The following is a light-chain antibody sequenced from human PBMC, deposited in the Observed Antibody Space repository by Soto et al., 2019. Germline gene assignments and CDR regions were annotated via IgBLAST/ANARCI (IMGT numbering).Light chain of an antibody. CDR1: QSVRSSY. V-gene: IGKV3-20*01. CDR3: QQYGNSIT. J-gene: IGKJ4*01. Sequence: EIVLPQSPGIVSLSPGERATLSCRASQSVRSSYLAWYQQKFGQAPRLLIYGTYIRAAGIPDRFSGSWSGTDFPLTISRLEPEDFALYYCQQYGNSITFGGGTKVEIK. CDR2: GTY.